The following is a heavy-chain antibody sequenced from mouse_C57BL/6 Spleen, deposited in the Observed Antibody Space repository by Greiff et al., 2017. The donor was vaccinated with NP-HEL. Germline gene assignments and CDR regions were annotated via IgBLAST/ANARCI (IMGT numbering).Heavy chain of an antibody. J-gene: IGHJ2*01. CDR1: GYTFTSYW. D-gene: IGHD1-1*01. CDR2: IDPSDSYT. CDR3: ARRGTTVDY. Sequence: QVQLQQPGAELVKPGASVKLSCKASGYTFTSYWMQWVKQRPGQGLEWIGEIDPSDSYTNSNQQFKGKATLTVDTSSSTASMQLSSLTSEDSAVYYCARRGTTVDYWGQGTTLTVSS. V-gene: IGHV1-50*01.